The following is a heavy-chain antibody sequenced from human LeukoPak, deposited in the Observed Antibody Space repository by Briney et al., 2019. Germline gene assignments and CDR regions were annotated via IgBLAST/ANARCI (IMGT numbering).Heavy chain of an antibody. Sequence: GGSLRLSCAASGFTFSSYSMNWVRQAPGKGLEWVSSISSSSSYIYYADSVKGRFTISRDNAKNSLYLQMNSLRAEYTAVYYCARDTTHSGSYYMAGRDAFDIWGQGTMVTVSS. CDR1: GFTFSSYS. D-gene: IGHD1-26*01. J-gene: IGHJ3*02. CDR2: ISSSSSYI. CDR3: ARDTTHSGSYYMAGRDAFDI. V-gene: IGHV3-21*01.